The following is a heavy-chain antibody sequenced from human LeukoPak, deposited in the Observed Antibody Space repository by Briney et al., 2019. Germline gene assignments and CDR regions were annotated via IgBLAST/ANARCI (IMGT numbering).Heavy chain of an antibody. J-gene: IGHJ4*02. D-gene: IGHD5-24*01. CDR1: GFTFSSYT. CDR3: ARGQRRHIDMAPSFDY. CDR2: ISSSSTTI. Sequence: PGGSLRLSCAASGFTFSSYTINWVRQAPGKGLEWVSSISSSSTTIFYADSVKGRFTISRDNSKNTLYLQMNSLRAEDTAVYYCARGQRRHIDMAPSFDYWGQGTLVTVSS. V-gene: IGHV3-48*01.